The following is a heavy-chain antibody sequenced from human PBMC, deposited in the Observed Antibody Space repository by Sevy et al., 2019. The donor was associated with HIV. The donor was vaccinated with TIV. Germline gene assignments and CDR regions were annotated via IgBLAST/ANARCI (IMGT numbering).Heavy chain of an antibody. CDR3: VRDAQVFDDYIWD. J-gene: IGHJ4*02. Sequence: SETLSLTCAVSGDSISGGFYWGWIRQPPGKRLEWIGNIHHSGSTYYNPSLKSRVTVSVDTSKNQISLRLRSVTAADTAVYYCVRDAQVFDDYIWDWDQGILVTVSS. CDR2: IHHSGST. D-gene: IGHD3-16*01. V-gene: IGHV4-38-2*02. CDR1: GDSISGGFY.